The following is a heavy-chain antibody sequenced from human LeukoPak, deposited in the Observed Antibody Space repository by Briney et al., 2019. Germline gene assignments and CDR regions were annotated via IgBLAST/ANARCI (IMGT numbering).Heavy chain of an antibody. J-gene: IGHJ1*01. D-gene: IGHD3-3*01. Sequence: SQTLSLTCTVSGGSISSGDYYWSWIRQPPGKGLEWIGYIYYSGSTYYNPSLKSRVTISVDTSKNQFSLKLSSVTAADTAVYYCARGGVVTQPGYFQHWGQGTLVPVSS. V-gene: IGHV4-30-4*08. CDR2: IYYSGST. CDR1: GGSISSGDYY. CDR3: ARGGVVTQPGYFQH.